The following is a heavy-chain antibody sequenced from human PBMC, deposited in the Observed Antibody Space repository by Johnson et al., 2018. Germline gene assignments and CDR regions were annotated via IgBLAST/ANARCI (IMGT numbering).Heavy chain of an antibody. CDR2: MKPSSGYT. CDR1: GNTFTSYI. Sequence: QVRLVQSGAEVEKPGASVKVSCKAFGNTFTSYIIHWVRQAPGQGLEWMGIMKPSSGYTEYTQKFQGRVTMTRDTSTSTVHMGLSSLRSEDTAVYYCARERTGYYPHCWGQGALVTVSS. J-gene: IGHJ4*02. V-gene: IGHV1-46*01. D-gene: IGHD3/OR15-3a*01. CDR3: ARERTGYYPHC.